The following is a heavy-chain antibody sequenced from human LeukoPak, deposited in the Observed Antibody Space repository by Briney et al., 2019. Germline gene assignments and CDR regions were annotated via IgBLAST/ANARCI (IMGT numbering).Heavy chain of an antibody. CDR2: ISAYNGNT. J-gene: IGHJ4*02. Sequence: GSVKVSCKASGYTFTSYGISWVRQAPGQGLEWMGWISAYNGNTNYAQKLQGRVTMTTDTSTSTAYMELRSLRSDDTAVYYCARVASSGYLYYFDYWGQGTLVTVSS. CDR1: GYTFTSYG. CDR3: ARVASSGYLYYFDY. D-gene: IGHD3-22*01. V-gene: IGHV1-18*01.